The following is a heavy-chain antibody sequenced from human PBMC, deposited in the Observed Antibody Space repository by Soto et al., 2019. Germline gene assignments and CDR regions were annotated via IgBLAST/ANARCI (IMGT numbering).Heavy chain of an antibody. J-gene: IGHJ4*02. Sequence: EVQLVESGGGLVQPGGSLRLSCAASGFTFSSYGMNWVRQAPGQGVEWVANIKQDGSEKYYVDSVKGRFTISRDNAKNSLYLQMSSMRAEDTAEYYCASRVYSSSWSLFDYWGQGTLVTVSS. CDR2: IKQDGSEK. CDR1: GFTFSSYG. CDR3: ASRVYSSSWSLFDY. D-gene: IGHD6-13*01. V-gene: IGHV3-7*01.